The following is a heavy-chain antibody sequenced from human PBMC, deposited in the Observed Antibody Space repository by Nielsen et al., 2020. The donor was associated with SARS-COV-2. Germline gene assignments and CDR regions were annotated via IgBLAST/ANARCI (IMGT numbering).Heavy chain of an antibody. V-gene: IGHV1-69*02. D-gene: IGHD1-26*01. Sequence: SVKVSCKASGGTFGSYTISWVRQAPGQGLEWMGRIIPILGIANYAQKFQGRVTITADKSTSTAHMELSSLRSEDTAVYYCARTSGSDRYYFDYWGQGTLVTVSS. J-gene: IGHJ4*02. CDR1: GGTFGSYT. CDR3: ARTSGSDRYYFDY. CDR2: IIPILGIA.